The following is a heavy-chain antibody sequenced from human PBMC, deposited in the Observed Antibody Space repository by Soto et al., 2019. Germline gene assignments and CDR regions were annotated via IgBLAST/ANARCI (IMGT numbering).Heavy chain of an antibody. Sequence: PSETLSLTCTVSGGSISSSSYYWGWIRQPPGKGLEWIGSIYYSGSTYYNPSLKSRVTISVDTSKNQFSLKLSSVTAADTAVYYCASNPPQRLRFLEWLLPHYWGQGTLVTVSS. CDR2: IYYSGST. CDR1: GGSISSSSYY. CDR3: ASNPPQRLRFLEWLLPHY. V-gene: IGHV4-39*01. J-gene: IGHJ4*02. D-gene: IGHD3-3*01.